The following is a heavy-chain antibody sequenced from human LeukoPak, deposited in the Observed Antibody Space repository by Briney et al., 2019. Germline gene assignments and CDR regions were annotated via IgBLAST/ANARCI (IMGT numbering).Heavy chain of an antibody. D-gene: IGHD1-14*01. CDR3: ARVMSPPYKFNPPFHY. Sequence: ASVKVSCKASGYTFTNYAMHWVRQAPGQRLEWMGWINAGNGNTRYSQKFQDGVTITRDTSANTAYMELSSLRSEDTAVYYCARVMSPPYKFNPPFHYWGQGTLVTVSS. CDR2: INAGNGNT. J-gene: IGHJ4*02. V-gene: IGHV1-3*01. CDR1: GYTFTNYA.